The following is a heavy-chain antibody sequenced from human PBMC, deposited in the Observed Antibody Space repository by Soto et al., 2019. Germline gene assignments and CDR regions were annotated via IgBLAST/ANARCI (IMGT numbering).Heavy chain of an antibody. CDR3: ARKKTLLRYNWNSAFDP. D-gene: IGHD1-7*01. V-gene: IGHV1-8*01. CDR2: MNPNSGNT. CDR1: GYTFTSYY. J-gene: IGHJ5*02. Sequence: GASVKVSCKASGYTFTSYYINWVRQATGQGVEWMGWMNPNSGNTGYAQKFQGRVTMTRNTSISTAYMELSSLRSEDTAVYYCARKKTLLRYNWNSAFDPWGQGTLVTVSS.